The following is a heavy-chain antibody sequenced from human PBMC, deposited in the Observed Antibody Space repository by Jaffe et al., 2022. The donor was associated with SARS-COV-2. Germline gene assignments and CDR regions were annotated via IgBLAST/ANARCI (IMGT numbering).Heavy chain of an antibody. CDR1: GFTFNSYA. J-gene: IGHJ4*02. Sequence: QVQLVESGGGVVQPGRSLRLSCAGSGFTFNSYAMHWVRQAPGKGLEWVAATSYDGSNEHYAETVMGRFTISRDNSKNTLSLQMNSLRAEDTAVYYCARDIYDSSGSPSWCWGQGTLVTVSS. D-gene: IGHD3-22*01. CDR2: TSYDGSNE. CDR3: ARDIYDSSGSPSWC. V-gene: IGHV3-30-3*01.